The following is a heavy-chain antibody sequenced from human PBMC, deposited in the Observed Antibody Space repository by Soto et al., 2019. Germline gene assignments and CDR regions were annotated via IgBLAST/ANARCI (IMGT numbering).Heavy chain of an antibody. V-gene: IGHV4-31*03. CDR1: GGSISSGGYY. Sequence: SETLSLTCTVSGGSISSGGYYWSWIRQHPGKGLEWIGYIYYSGSTYYNPSLKSRVTISVDTSKNQFSLKLSSVTAAGTAVYYCARDHRGWSGSYWPLPRGLDVWGQGTTVTVSS. J-gene: IGHJ6*02. D-gene: IGHD1-26*01. CDR3: ARDHRGWSGSYWPLPRGLDV. CDR2: IYYSGST.